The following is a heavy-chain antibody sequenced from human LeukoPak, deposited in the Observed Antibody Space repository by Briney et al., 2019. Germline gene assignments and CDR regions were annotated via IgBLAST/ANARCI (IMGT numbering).Heavy chain of an antibody. CDR3: ARVMWDRITIFFALGFDY. J-gene: IGHJ4*02. D-gene: IGHD3-3*01. CDR2: IKLDGSEK. V-gene: IGHV3-7*01. Sequence: GGSLRLSCTASGFTFSNYWMSWVRQAPGKGLEWVANIKLDGSEKYYVASGKGRFTISRDNANNSLYLQINSLRAEDTAVYYCARVMWDRITIFFALGFDYWGQGTLVTVSS. CDR1: GFTFSNYW.